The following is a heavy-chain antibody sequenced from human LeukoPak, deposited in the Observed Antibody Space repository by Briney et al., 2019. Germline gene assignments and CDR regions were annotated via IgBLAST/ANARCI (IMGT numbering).Heavy chain of an antibody. Sequence: GGSLKLSCAASGFTFSKYAIHWVRQAPGKGLEWVAFIRYDESNKYYADSVKGRFTISRDNSKNTLYLQMNSLRAEDTAVYYCAKDTHTAMVNDWFDPWGQGTLVTVSS. V-gene: IGHV3-30*02. D-gene: IGHD5-18*01. CDR2: IRYDESNK. CDR1: GFTFSKYA. CDR3: AKDTHTAMVNDWFDP. J-gene: IGHJ5*02.